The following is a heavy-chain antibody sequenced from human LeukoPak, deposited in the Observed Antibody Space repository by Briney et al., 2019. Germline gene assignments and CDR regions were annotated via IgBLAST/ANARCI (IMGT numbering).Heavy chain of an antibody. CDR2: IYTSGST. Sequence: PSETLSLTCTVSGGSISSYYWSWIRQPAGKGLEWIGRIYTSGSTNYNPSLKSRVTISVDTSKNQFSLKLSSVTAADTAVYYCARFNGGSRNYYYYYMDVWGKGTTVTISS. CDR1: GGSISSYY. CDR3: ARFNGGSRNYYYYYMDV. V-gene: IGHV4-4*07. D-gene: IGHD3-10*01. J-gene: IGHJ6*03.